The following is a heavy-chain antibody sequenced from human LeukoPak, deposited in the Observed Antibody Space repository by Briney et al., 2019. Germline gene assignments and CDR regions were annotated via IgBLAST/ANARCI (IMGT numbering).Heavy chain of an antibody. V-gene: IGHV4-59*01. CDR3: ARGSGSYPLWAFDI. J-gene: IGHJ3*02. Sequence: SETLPLTCTVSGGSISSYYWSWIRQPPGKGLEWIGYIYYSGSTNYNPSLKSRVTISVDTSKNQFSLKLSSVTAADTAVYYCARGSGSYPLWAFDIWGQGTMVTVSS. D-gene: IGHD1-26*01. CDR2: IYYSGST. CDR1: GGSISSYY.